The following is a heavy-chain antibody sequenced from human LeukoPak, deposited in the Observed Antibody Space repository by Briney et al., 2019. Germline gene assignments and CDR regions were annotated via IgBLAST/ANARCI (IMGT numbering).Heavy chain of an antibody. V-gene: IGHV4-39*01. D-gene: IGHD3-10*01. CDR3: ARREDYGSGSYFGY. CDR2: IYYSGST. Sequence: SETLSLTCTVSGSSISSSSYYWGWIRQPPGKGLEWIGSIYYSGSTYYNPSLKSRVTISVDTSKNQFSLKVSSVTAADTAVYYCARREDYGSGSYFGYWGQGTLVTVSS. CDR1: GSSISSSSYY. J-gene: IGHJ4*02.